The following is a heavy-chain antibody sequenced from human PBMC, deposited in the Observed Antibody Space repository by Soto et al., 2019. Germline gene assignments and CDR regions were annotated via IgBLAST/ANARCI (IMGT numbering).Heavy chain of an antibody. CDR3: ATVLWGGNCRSTSCRQYYFDD. V-gene: IGHV1-24*01. J-gene: IGHJ4*02. Sequence: GASVKVSCKVSGYTLTELSMHWVRQAPGKGLEWMGGFDPEDGETIYAQKFQGRVTMTEDTSKDTAYMELSSLRSEDMAVYYCATVLWGGNCRSTSCRQYYFDDWGQGTLVTVSP. CDR2: FDPEDGET. D-gene: IGHD2-2*01. CDR1: GYTLTELS.